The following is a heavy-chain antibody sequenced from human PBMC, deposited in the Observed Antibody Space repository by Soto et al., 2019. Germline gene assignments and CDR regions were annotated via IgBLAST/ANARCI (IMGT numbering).Heavy chain of an antibody. CDR3: ATDYYDSSGYFQVFDY. Sequence: GGSLRLSCAVSGFTFSSYAMHWVRQAPGKGLEWVAVISYDGSNKYYADSVKGRSTISRDNSKNTLYLQMNSLRAEDTAVYYCATDYYDSSGYFQVFDYWGQGTLVTVSS. D-gene: IGHD3-22*01. CDR1: GFTFSSYA. CDR2: ISYDGSNK. J-gene: IGHJ4*02. V-gene: IGHV3-30*03.